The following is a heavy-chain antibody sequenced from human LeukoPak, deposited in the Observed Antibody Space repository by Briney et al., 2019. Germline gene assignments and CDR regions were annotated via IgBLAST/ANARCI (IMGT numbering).Heavy chain of an antibody. CDR2: ISAYNGNA. V-gene: IGHV1-18*01. CDR3: ATGAPSTMVRGVIRRAFDI. Sequence: ASVKVSCKASGYTFTNHGITWVRQAPGQGLEWMGWISAYNGNADYAQSFQGRVTMTEDTSTDTAYMELSSLRSEDTAVYYCATGAPSTMVRGVIRRAFDIWGQGTMVTVSS. J-gene: IGHJ3*02. D-gene: IGHD3-10*01. CDR1: GYTFTNHG.